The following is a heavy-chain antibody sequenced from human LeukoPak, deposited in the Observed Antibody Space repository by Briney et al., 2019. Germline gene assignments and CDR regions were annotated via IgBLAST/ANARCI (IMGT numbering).Heavy chain of an antibody. D-gene: IGHD3-3*01. CDR1: GFTFSGSA. J-gene: IGHJ4*02. CDR3: ATSTYYDFWSGYLIDY. CDR2: IRSKANSYAT. V-gene: IGHV3-73*01. Sequence: GGSLRLSCAASGFTFSGSAMHWVRQASGKGLEWVGRIRSKANSYATAYAASVKGRFTISRDDSKNTAYLQMNSLKTEDTAVYYCATSTYYDFWSGYLIDYWGQGTLVTVSS.